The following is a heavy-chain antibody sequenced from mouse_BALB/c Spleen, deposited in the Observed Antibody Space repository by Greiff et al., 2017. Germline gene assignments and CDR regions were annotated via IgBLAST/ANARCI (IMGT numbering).Heavy chain of an antibody. V-gene: IGHV5-17*02. CDR2: ISSGSSTI. CDR1: GFTFSSFG. CDR3: ARDGDYVDY. Sequence: EVQRVESGGGLVQPGGSRKLSCAASGFTFSSFGMHWVRQAPEKGLEWVAYISSGSSTIYYADTVKGRFTISRDNPKNTLFLQMTSLRSEDTAMYYCARDGDYVDYWGQGTTLTVSS. D-gene: IGHD2-3*01. J-gene: IGHJ2*01.